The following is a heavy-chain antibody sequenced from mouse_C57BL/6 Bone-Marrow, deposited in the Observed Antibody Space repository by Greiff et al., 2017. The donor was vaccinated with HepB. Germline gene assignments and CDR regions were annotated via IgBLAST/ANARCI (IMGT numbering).Heavy chain of an antibody. Sequence: EVQLQQSGAELVRPGASVKLSCTASGFNIKDDYMHWVKQRPEQGLEWIGWIDPENGDTEYASKFQGKATITADTSSNTAYLQISSLTSEDTAVYYCTYYGKDFDDRGQGTTLTAAS. V-gene: IGHV14-4*01. J-gene: IGHJ2*01. CDR2: IDPENGDT. D-gene: IGHD2-1*01. CDR1: GFNIKDDY. CDR3: TYYGKDFDD.